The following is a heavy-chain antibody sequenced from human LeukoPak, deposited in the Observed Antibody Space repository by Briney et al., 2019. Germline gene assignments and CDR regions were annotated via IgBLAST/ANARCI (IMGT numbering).Heavy chain of an antibody. CDR1: GFTFSSYA. J-gene: IGHJ4*02. CDR2: ISGSGGST. CDR3: AKGPRYSGSYPPDY. Sequence: GGSLRLSCAASGFTFSSYAMSWVRQAPGKGLEWVSAISGSGGSTYYADSVKGRFTISRGNSKNTLYLQMNSLRAEDTAVYYCAKGPRYSGSYPPDYWGQGTLVTVSS. V-gene: IGHV3-23*01. D-gene: IGHD1-26*01.